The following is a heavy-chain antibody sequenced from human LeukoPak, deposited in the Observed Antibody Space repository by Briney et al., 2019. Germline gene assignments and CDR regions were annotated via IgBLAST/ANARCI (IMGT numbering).Heavy chain of an antibody. D-gene: IGHD1-14*01. CDR2: INSDGSTT. CDR1: GFTFSRYW. Sequence: GGSLRLSCVASGFTFSRYWMHWVRQAPGKGLVWVSRINSDGSTTIYADSVKGRFTISRDNAKDTLYLQMNSLRAEDTAVYFCASGPTGFAWGQGTLVTVSS. J-gene: IGHJ5*02. CDR3: ASGPTGFA. V-gene: IGHV3-74*01.